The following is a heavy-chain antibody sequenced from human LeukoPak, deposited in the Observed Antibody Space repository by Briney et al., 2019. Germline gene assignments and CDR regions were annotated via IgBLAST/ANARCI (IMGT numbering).Heavy chain of an antibody. J-gene: IGHJ3*02. Sequence: ASVKVSCKASGGTFSSYAISWVRQAPGQGLEWMGLINPGGGNTNYAQNFQGRVTMTRDTSTSTVYMGLSSLRSEDTAVYYCARIRDGYNDAYDIWGQGTMVTVSS. CDR3: ARIRDGYNDAYDI. CDR2: INPGGGNT. CDR1: GGTFSSYA. D-gene: IGHD5-24*01. V-gene: IGHV1-46*01.